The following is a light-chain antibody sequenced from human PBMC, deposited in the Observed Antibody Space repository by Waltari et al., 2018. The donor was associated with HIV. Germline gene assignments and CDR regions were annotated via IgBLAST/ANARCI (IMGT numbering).Light chain of an antibody. CDR3: RAWGSSTDVV. CDR2: QST. J-gene: IGLJ3*02. V-gene: IGLV3-1*01. CDR1: ELGDKY. Sequence: SYHLTQPPSVSVSPGQTATITCSGDELGDKYTCWYQQRPGQAPVLDISQSTKRPSGIPGRFSDSASGNTATLATSGTEAGDEAGYFCRAWGSSTDVVVGGGTKLTVL.